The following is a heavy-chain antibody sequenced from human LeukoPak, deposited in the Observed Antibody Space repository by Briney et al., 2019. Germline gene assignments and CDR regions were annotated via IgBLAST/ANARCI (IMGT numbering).Heavy chain of an antibody. CDR3: TRHAGGGDCYSCPNWFDP. CDR2: INPNSGVT. V-gene: IGHV1-2*02. CDR1: GYTFTGYY. J-gene: IGHJ5*02. Sequence: VASVKVSCKASGYTFTGYYMHWVRQAPGQGLEWMGWINPNSGVTKYAQKFQGRVTMTSDTSISTAYMELSRLRSDDTAVYYCTRHAGGGDCYSCPNWFDPWGQGTLVTVSS. D-gene: IGHD2-21*02.